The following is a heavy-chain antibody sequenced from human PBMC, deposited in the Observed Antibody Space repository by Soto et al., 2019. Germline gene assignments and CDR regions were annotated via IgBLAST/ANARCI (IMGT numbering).Heavy chain of an antibody. D-gene: IGHD5-12*01. CDR3: AKDLSFIVATILDY. CDR2: ISGSGGST. CDR1: GFTFSSYA. J-gene: IGHJ4*02. V-gene: IGHV3-23*01. Sequence: EVQLLESGGGLVQPGGSLRLSCAASGFTFSSYAMSWVRQAPGKGLEWVSAISGSGGSTYYADSVKGRFTISRDNSNNTLYLQMNSLRAEDTAVYYCAKDLSFIVATILDYWGQGTLVTVSS.